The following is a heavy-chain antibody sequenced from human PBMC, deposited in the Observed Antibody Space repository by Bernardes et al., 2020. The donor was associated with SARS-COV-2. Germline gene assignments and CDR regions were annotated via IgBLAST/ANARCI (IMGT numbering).Heavy chain of an antibody. V-gene: IGHV3-23*01. CDR3: ARSSSGATRAAGGY. Sequence: VGSLSLSCAASGFTFSSYAMNWVRQAPGKGLEWVSVISGNGGSISYADSVKGRFTISRDNSKNTVYLQMNGLRAEDTARYYCARSSSGATRAAGGYWGQGALVTVSS. CDR2: ISGNGGSI. CDR1: GFTFSSYA. J-gene: IGHJ4*02. D-gene: IGHD6-13*01.